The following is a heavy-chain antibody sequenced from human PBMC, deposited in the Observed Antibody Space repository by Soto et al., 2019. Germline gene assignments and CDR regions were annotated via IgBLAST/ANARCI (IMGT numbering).Heavy chain of an antibody. CDR2: NYYSGIT. J-gene: IGHJ6*02. Sequence: QVQLQESGPGLVKPSQTLSLTCTVSGGSISSGGYYWTWIRQHPGKGLEWIGYNYYSGITYYNPSRKSRVTISLDTSKNPFSLKLSSVTAADTAVYYCARGSSIAGLYYGMDVWGQGTTVTVSS. CDR3: ARGSSIAGLYYGMDV. V-gene: IGHV4-31*03. CDR1: GGSISSGGYY. D-gene: IGHD6-6*01.